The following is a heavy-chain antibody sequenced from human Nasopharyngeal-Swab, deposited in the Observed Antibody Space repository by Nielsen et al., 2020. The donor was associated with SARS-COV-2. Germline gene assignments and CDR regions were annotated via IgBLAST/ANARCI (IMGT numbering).Heavy chain of an antibody. D-gene: IGHD2-15*01. CDR2: ISGSGGST. CDR3: AKGLLSNWFDP. Sequence: GEALKISCAASGFTFSSYAMSWVRQDPGKGLEWVSAISGSGGSTYYADSVKGRFTISRDNSKNTLYLQMNSLRAEDTAVYYCAKGLLSNWFDPWGQGTLVTVSS. V-gene: IGHV3-23*01. CDR1: GFTFSSYA. J-gene: IGHJ5*02.